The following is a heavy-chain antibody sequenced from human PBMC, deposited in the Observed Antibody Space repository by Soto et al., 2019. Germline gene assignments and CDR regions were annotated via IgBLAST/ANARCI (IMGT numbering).Heavy chain of an antibody. CDR3: ARDRGYSGYDPLAYFDY. D-gene: IGHD5-12*01. V-gene: IGHV3-48*02. CDR2: ISSSSSTI. Sequence: GGSLRLSCAASGFTFSSYSMNWVRQAPGKGLEWVSYISSSSSTIYYADSVKGRFTISRDNAKNSLYLQMNSLRDEDTAVYYCARDRGYSGYDPLAYFDYWGQGVLVTVSS. J-gene: IGHJ4*02. CDR1: GFTFSSYS.